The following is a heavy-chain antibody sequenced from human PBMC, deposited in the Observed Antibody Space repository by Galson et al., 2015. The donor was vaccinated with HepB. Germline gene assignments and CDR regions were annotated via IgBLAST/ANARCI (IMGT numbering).Heavy chain of an antibody. CDR1: GYSFTSYW. CDR2: IYPGGSDT. Sequence: QSGAEVKKPGESLKISCKGSGYSFTSYWIGWVRQMPGKGLEWMGIIYPGGSDTRYSPSFQGQVTISADKSISTAYLQWSSLKASDTAMYYCARRAMYCGGDCYSGAFDIWGQGTMVTVSS. CDR3: ARRAMYCGGDCYSGAFDI. V-gene: IGHV5-51*01. J-gene: IGHJ3*02. D-gene: IGHD2-21*02.